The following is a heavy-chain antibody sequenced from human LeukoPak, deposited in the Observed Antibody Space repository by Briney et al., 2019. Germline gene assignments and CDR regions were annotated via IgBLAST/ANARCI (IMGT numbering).Heavy chain of an antibody. V-gene: IGHV4-59*08. CDR2: IYYSGST. CDR1: GGSISSYY. J-gene: IGHJ4*02. CDR3: ARSGGLDYYFDY. Sequence: PSETLSLTCTVSGGSISSYYWSWIRQPPGKGLEWIGYIYYSGSTNYHPSLKSRVTISVDTSKSQFSLKLSSVTAADTAVYYCARSGGLDYYFDYWGQGTLVTVSS. D-gene: IGHD2-15*01.